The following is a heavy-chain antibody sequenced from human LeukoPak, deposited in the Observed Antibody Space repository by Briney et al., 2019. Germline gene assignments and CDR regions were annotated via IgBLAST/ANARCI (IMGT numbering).Heavy chain of an antibody. CDR3: AKDKWEERGNYYHYFDY. D-gene: IGHD1-26*01. CDR2: IWYDGSRR. V-gene: IGHV3-33*06. CDR1: GFSFDSHI. Sequence: PGGSLRLSCAASGFSFDSHIMHWVCQAPGKGLEWVAGIWYDGSRRHYGDSVEGRFSVSRDNSRNTLDLQMNSLTADDTAIYYCAKDKWEERGNYYHYFDYWGQGILVIVSS. J-gene: IGHJ4*02.